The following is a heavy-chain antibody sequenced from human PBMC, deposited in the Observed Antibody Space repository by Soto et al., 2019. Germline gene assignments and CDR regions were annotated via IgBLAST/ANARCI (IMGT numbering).Heavy chain of an antibody. CDR1: GGSFSGYY. D-gene: IGHD1-26*01. CDR3: ARVRYSGSYFGAYYYYGMDV. CDR2: INHSGST. Sequence: SETLSLTCAVYGGSFSGYYWSWIRQPPGKGLEWIGEINHSGSTNYNPSLKSRVTISVDTSKNQFSLKLSSVTAADTAVYYCARVRYSGSYFGAYYYYGMDVWGQGTTVT. J-gene: IGHJ6*02. V-gene: IGHV4-34*01.